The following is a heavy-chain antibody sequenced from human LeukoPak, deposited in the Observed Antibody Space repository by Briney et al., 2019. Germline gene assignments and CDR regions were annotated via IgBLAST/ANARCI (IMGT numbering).Heavy chain of an antibody. CDR1: GYTFTSYY. D-gene: IGHD6-13*01. V-gene: IGHV1-46*01. CDR3: ARARRRIAAANPNWFDP. CDR2: INPSGGST. J-gene: IGHJ5*02. Sequence: ASVKVSCKASGYTFTSYYMHWVRQAPGQGLEWMGIINPSGGSTSYAQKFQGRVTMTRDMSTSTVYMELSSLRSDDTAVYYCARARRRIAAANPNWFDPWGQGTLVTVSS.